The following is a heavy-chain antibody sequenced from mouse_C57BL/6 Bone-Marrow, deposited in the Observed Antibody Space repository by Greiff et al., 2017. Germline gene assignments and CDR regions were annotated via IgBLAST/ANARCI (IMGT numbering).Heavy chain of an antibody. Sequence: VKLMESGPGLVQPSQSLSITCTVSGFSLTSYGVHWVRQSPGKGLEWLGVIWSGGSTDYNAAFISRLSISKDNSKSQVFFKMNSLQADDTAIYYCARMDYYGSSLYGYFDVWGTGTTVTVSS. D-gene: IGHD1-1*01. J-gene: IGHJ1*03. CDR3: ARMDYYGSSLYGYFDV. CDR1: GFSLTSYG. CDR2: IWSGGST. V-gene: IGHV2-2*01.